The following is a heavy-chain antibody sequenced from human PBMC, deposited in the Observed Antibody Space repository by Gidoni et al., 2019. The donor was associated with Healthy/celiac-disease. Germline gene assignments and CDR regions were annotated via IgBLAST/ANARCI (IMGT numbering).Heavy chain of an antibody. D-gene: IGHD6-19*01. CDR1: AFPSSSYG. CDR2: IWYDGSNK. Sequence: QLQLVASGGGVVQPGRSLRLSCHASAFPSSSYGMHWVRQAPGKGREWVAVIWYDGSNKYYADSVKGRFTISRDNSKNTLYLQMNSLRAEDTAVYYCARVETVAGLPTYYYYGMDAWGQGTTVTVSS. V-gene: IGHV3-33*01. CDR3: ARVETVAGLPTYYYYGMDA. J-gene: IGHJ6*02.